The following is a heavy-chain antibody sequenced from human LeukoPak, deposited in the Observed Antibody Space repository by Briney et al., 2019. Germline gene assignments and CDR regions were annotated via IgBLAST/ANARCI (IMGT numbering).Heavy chain of an antibody. D-gene: IGHD5-18*01. CDR3: ARDRYGGYSYGSTVFDY. CDR2: ISSSGSTI. J-gene: IGHJ4*02. V-gene: IGHV3-11*01. Sequence: GGSLRLSSAASGFTFSDYYMSWIRQAPGKGLEWVSYISSSGSTIYYADSVKGRFTISRDNAKNSLYLQMNSLRAEDTAVYYCARDRYGGYSYGSTVFDYWGQGTLVTVSS. CDR1: GFTFSDYY.